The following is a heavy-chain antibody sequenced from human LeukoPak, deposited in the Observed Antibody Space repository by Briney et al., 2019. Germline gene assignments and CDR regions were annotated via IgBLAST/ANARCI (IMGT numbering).Heavy chain of an antibody. J-gene: IGHJ4*02. V-gene: IGHV1-69*04. D-gene: IGHD3-9*01. CDR1: GGTFSSYA. CDR3: ARDVLRYFDWYHYFDY. CDR2: IIPILGIA. Sequence: SVKVSCKASGGTFSSYAIIWVRQAPGQGLEWMGRIIPILGIANYAQKLQGRVTITADKSTSTAYMELSSLRSEDTAVYYCARDVLRYFDWYHYFDYWGQGTLVTVSS.